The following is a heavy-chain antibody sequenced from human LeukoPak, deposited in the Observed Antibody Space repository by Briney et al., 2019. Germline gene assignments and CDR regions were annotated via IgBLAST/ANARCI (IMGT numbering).Heavy chain of an antibody. V-gene: IGHV5-51*01. J-gene: IGHJ6*03. CDR3: ARRSIAARPPHYYYMDV. D-gene: IGHD6-6*01. CDR1: GYSFTSYW. CDR2: IYPGDSDT. Sequence: GESLKISCKGSGYSFTSYWIGWVRQMPGKGLEWMGIIYPGDSDTRYSPSFQGQVTISADKSISTAYLQWSSLKASDTAMYYCARRSIAARPPHYYYMDVWGKGTTVTVSS.